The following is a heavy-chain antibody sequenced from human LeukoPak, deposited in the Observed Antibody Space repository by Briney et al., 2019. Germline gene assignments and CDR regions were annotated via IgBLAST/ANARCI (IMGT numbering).Heavy chain of an antibody. J-gene: IGHJ5*02. CDR1: GGSISSSSYY. CDR2: IYYSGST. Sequence: SETLSLTCTVSGGSISSSSYYWGWIRQPPGKGLEWIGSIYYSGSTYYNPSLKSRVTISVDTSKNQFSLKLSSVTAADTALYYCARGVTNYNWFDPWGQGTLVTVSS. CDR3: ARGVTNYNWFDP. V-gene: IGHV4-39*07. D-gene: IGHD1-7*01.